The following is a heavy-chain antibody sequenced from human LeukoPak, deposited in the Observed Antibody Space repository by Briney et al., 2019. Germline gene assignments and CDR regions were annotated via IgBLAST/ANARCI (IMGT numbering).Heavy chain of an antibody. D-gene: IGHD3-3*01. CDR3: AKDRSYDFWSGQANFDY. CDR2: ISATGGST. Sequence: GGSLRLSCAASGFTFSSYAMSWIRQAPGKGLEWVSAISATGGSTYYADSVKGRFTISRDNSENTLSLQMNSLRAEDTAVYYCAKDRSYDFWSGQANFDYWGQGMLVTVSS. V-gene: IGHV3-23*01. CDR1: GFTFSSYA. J-gene: IGHJ4*02.